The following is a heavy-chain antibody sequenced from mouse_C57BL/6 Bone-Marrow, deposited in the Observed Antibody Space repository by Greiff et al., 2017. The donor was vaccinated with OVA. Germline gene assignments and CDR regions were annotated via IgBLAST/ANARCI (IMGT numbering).Heavy chain of an antibody. Sequence: VQLKESGAELVRPGASVKLSCTASGFNIKDDYMHWVKQRPEQGLEWIGWIDPGNGDTEYASKFQGKATITADTSSNTAYLQLSSLTSEDTSVYYCTTRYYGSSYDWYFDVWGTGTTVTGSS. V-gene: IGHV14-4*01. J-gene: IGHJ1*03. CDR2: IDPGNGDT. CDR1: GFNIKDDY. D-gene: IGHD1-1*01. CDR3: TTRYYGSSYDWYFDV.